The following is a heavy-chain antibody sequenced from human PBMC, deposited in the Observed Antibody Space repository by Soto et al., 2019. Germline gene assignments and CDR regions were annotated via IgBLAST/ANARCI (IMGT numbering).Heavy chain of an antibody. CDR2: ISYDGSNT. D-gene: IGHD1-26*01. J-gene: IGHJ4*02. CDR1: GFTFSSYG. Sequence: QVQLVESGGGVVQPGRSLRLSCAASGFTFSSYGMHWVRQAPGKGLEWVAVISYDGSNTYYADSVKGRFTITSDNSKNTLYLQMNSLRAEDTDVYYCAKDRLGFSASYTYYWGQGTLVTVSS. V-gene: IGHV3-30*18. CDR3: AKDRLGFSASYTYY.